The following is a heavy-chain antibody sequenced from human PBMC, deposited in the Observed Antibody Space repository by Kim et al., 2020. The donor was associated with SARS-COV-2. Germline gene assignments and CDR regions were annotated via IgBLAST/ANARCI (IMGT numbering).Heavy chain of an antibody. CDR2: ISYDGSNK. CDR3: ARVEKAYYYYGMDV. V-gene: IGHV3-30*04. Sequence: GGSLRLSCAASGFTFSSYAMHWVRQAPGKGLEWVAVISYDGSNKYYADSVKGRFTISRDNSKNTLYLQMNSLRAEDTAVYYCARVEKAYYYYGMDVWGQGTTVTVSS. J-gene: IGHJ6*02. CDR1: GFTFSSYA.